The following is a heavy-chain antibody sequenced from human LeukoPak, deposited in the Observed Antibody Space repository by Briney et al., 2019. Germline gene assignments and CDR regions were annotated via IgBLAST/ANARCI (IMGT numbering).Heavy chain of an antibody. CDR2: INHSGST. V-gene: IGHV4-34*01. Sequence: SETLSLTCAVYGGSFSGYYWSWIRQPPGKGLEWIGEINHSGSTNYNPSLKSRVTISVDTSKNQFSLKLGSVTTADTAVYYCARVSRNPFYYYYYYMDVWGKGTTVTVSS. J-gene: IGHJ6*03. CDR3: ARVSRNPFYYYYYYMDV. CDR1: GGSFSGYY. D-gene: IGHD1-14*01.